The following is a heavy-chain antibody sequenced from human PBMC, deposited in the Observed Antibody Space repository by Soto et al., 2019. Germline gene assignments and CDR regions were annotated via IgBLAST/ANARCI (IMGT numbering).Heavy chain of an antibody. J-gene: IGHJ4*02. CDR1: GGSISSNY. Sequence: SETLSLTCTVSGGSISSNYWTWIRQPPGKGLEWIGYVYNSGSTNYNPSLKSRVTISEDTSKSQFPLKVNSMTAADTAVYYCARSRREAVAGYTLDNWGQGILVTVSS. CDR3: ARSRREAVAGYTLDN. V-gene: IGHV4-59*01. D-gene: IGHD6-13*01. CDR2: VYNSGST.